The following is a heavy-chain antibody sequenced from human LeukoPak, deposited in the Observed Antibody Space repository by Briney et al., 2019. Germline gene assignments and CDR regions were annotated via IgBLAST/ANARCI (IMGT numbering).Heavy chain of an antibody. V-gene: IGHV3-30-3*01. CDR1: GFTFNNYA. Sequence: GRSLRLSCAASGFTFNNYAMFWVRRAPGNGLEWVSVISFDGNNRYYAASVKGRFTISRDNSKNVYLQMSSLRVEDTAVYYCARGALGLTYSSSLYLGYHGLDVWGQGTTVIVSS. CDR2: ISFDGNNR. J-gene: IGHJ6*02. CDR3: ARGALGLTYSSSLYLGYHGLDV. D-gene: IGHD6-13*01.